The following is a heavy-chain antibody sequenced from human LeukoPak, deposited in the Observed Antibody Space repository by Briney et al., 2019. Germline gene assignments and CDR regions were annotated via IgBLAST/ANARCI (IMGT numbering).Heavy chain of an antibody. V-gene: IGHV4-4*07. CDR1: GGSIDIYY. J-gene: IGHJ4*02. Sequence: SETLSLTCTVSGGSIDIYYWSWIRQSAGKGLEWIGRIYTSGSTNYNPSLKSRVAMSVDTSKKQFSLKLSSVTAADTAVYYCASFSAAGAAAGGLGYWGQGTLVTVSS. D-gene: IGHD6-13*01. CDR2: IYTSGST. CDR3: ASFSAAGAAAGGLGY.